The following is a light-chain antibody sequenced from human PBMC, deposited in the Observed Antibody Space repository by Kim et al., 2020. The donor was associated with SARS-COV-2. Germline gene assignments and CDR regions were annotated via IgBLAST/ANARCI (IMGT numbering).Light chain of an antibody. CDR2: AAS. CDR3: QQSYSTPFT. Sequence: ASVGDRVTITCRASQSISSYLNWYKQKPGKAPKLLIYAASSLQSGVPSRFSGSGSGTDFTLTISSLQPEDFATYYCQQSYSTPFTFGPGTKVDIK. CDR1: QSISSY. V-gene: IGKV1-39*01. J-gene: IGKJ3*01.